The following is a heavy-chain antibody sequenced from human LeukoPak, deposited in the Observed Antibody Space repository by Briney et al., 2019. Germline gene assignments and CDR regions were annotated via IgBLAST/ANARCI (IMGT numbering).Heavy chain of an antibody. CDR1: GFTVSTNF. Sequence: PGGSLRLSCAASGFTVSTNFMSWVRQAPGKGLEWVSVIYAGGDTYYADSVKGRFTISRDNSKNTLYLQMNSLRAEDTAVYYCARSGSGWFDFWGWGTLVTVSS. V-gene: IGHV3-53*01. D-gene: IGHD6-19*01. CDR2: IYAGGDT. J-gene: IGHJ4*02. CDR3: ARSGSGWFDF.